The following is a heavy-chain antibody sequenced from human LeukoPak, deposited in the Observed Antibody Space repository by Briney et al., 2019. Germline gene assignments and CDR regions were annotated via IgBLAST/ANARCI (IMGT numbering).Heavy chain of an antibody. CDR3: AKTTTGYSSGRFPGWPVDY. Sequence: GGSLRLSCAASGFTFSSYGMHWVRQAPGKGMEWVAIISYDGSNKYYADSVKGRFTISRDNSKNTVYLQMNSLRAEDTAVYYCAKTTTGYSSGRFPGWPVDYWGQGTLVTVSS. V-gene: IGHV3-30*18. CDR1: GFTFSSYG. CDR2: ISYDGSNK. D-gene: IGHD6-19*01. J-gene: IGHJ4*02.